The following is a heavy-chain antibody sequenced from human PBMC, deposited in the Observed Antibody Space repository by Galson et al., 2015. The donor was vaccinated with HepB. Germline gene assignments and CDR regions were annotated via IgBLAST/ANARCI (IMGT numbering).Heavy chain of an antibody. J-gene: IGHJ6*02. CDR3: ARDHDDSSGYYRSQGYGMDV. CDR1: RFTFSSYW. D-gene: IGHD3-22*01. V-gene: IGHV3-7*01. Sequence: SLRLSCAASRFTFSSYWMSWVRQAPGKGLEWVANIKQDGTERYYVDSVKGRFTISRDNARNSLYPQMNSLRAEDTAVYYCARDHDDSSGYYRSQGYGMDVWGQGTTVTVSS. CDR2: IKQDGTER.